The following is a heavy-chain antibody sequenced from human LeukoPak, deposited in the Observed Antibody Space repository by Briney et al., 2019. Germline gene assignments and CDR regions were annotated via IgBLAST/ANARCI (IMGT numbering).Heavy chain of an antibody. CDR3: ARGPMEYCSGGSCSLLFDY. D-gene: IGHD2-15*01. Sequence: ASVKVSCKASGYTFTGYYMHWVRQAPGQGLEWMGWINPNSGGTNYAQKFQGRVTMTRDTSISTAYMELSRLRSDDTAVYYCARGPMEYCSGGSCSLLFDYWGQGTLVTVSS. CDR1: GYTFTGYY. CDR2: INPNSGGT. V-gene: IGHV1-2*02. J-gene: IGHJ4*02.